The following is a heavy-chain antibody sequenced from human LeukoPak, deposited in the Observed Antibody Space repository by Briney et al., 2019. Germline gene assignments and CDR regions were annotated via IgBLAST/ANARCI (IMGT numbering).Heavy chain of an antibody. D-gene: IGHD3-10*01. J-gene: IGHJ4*02. CDR3: ARAKEDYYGSGSYSTYD. CDR1: GFTFSTYW. Sequence: GGSLRLSCAASGFTFSTYWMSWVRQAPGKGLEWVANIKEDGSEKYYVDSVKGRFTISRDNAKNSLYLQMNSLRAEDTAVYYCARAKEDYYGSGSYSTYDWGQGTLVTVSS. V-gene: IGHV3-7*01. CDR2: IKEDGSEK.